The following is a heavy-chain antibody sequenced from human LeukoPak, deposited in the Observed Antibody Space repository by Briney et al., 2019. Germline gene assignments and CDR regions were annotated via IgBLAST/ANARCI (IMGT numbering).Heavy chain of an antibody. D-gene: IGHD2-21*01. V-gene: IGHV4-39*02. CDR3: TRARQVHAIDVGH. CDR2: MFSTALA. Sequence: NTSETLSLTCGVSGTSIRASTFYWSWLRQPPGKALDWSVSMFSTALAFYTPPLKCRVDISTDAYRHQFFVTMTSANGADTATYFCTRARQVHAIDVGHWGQG. CDR1: GTSIRASTFY. J-gene: IGHJ4*02.